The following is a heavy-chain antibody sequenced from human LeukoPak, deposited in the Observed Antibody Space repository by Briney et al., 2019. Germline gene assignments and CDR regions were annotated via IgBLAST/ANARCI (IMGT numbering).Heavy chain of an antibody. J-gene: IGHJ6*03. Sequence: GGSLRLSCAASGFTVSSHYMNWVRQAPGKGLQWVSVLYSDGTTYYADSVKGRFTISRDNAKNSLYLQMNSLRAEDTAVFYCARTERPVRYETILSHMDVWGKGTTVTVSS. D-gene: IGHD2/OR15-2a*01. CDR2: LYSDGTT. CDR3: ARTERPVRYETILSHMDV. CDR1: GFTVSSHY. V-gene: IGHV3-66*01.